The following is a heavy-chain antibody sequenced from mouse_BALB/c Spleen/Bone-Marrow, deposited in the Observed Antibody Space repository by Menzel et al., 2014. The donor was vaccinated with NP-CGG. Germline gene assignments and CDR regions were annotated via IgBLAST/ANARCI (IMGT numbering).Heavy chain of an antibody. CDR2: INPDSSTI. Sequence: EADGVDFSRYWMSWVRQAPGKGLEWIGEINPDSSTINYTPSLKDKFIISRDNAKNTLYLQMSKVRSEDTALYYCARNWDGLAYWGQGTLVTVSA. D-gene: IGHD4-1*01. J-gene: IGHJ3*01. V-gene: IGHV4-1*02. CDR3: ARNWDGLAY. CDR1: GVDFSRYW.